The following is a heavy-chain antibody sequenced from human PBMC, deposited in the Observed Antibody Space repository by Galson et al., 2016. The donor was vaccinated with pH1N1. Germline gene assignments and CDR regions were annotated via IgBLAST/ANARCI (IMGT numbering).Heavy chain of an antibody. CDR1: GGTFSSYT. CDR3: ATGSGNSWFDP. CDR2: IIPIFGTA. J-gene: IGHJ5*02. Sequence: SVKVSCKASGGTFSSYTINWVRQAPGQGLEWMGGIIPIFGTANYAQKFQGRVTITTDESASTVYMEVSSLRSEDTAVYYCATGSGNSWFDPWGRGTLVTVSS. V-gene: IGHV1-69*05. D-gene: IGHD3-10*01.